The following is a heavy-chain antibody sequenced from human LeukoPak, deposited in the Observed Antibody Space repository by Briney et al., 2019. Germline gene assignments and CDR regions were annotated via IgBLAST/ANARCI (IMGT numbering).Heavy chain of an antibody. CDR1: GFTLSGHS. CDR3: ARDSGRYCTIDSXYTXFDY. V-gene: IGHV3-48*04. D-gene: IGHD2-2*02. CDR2: ISSSGTIE. Sequence: GGSLRLSCVASGFTLSGHSMNWVRQTPGKGLEWVSYISSSGTIEFYADSVKGRFAISRENGKNALYLQMNSLRAEDTAVYYCARDSGRYCTIDSXYTXFDYWGXGTLVSVS. J-gene: IGHJ4*01.